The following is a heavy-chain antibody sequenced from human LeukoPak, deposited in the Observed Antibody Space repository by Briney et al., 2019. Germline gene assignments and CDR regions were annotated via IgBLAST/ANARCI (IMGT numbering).Heavy chain of an antibody. CDR2: IIPIFGTA. J-gene: IGHJ6*04. V-gene: IGHV1-69*13. Sequence: ASVKVSCKASGGIFSGYAISWVRQAPGQGLEWMGEIIPIFGTANYAQKFQGRVTIPADESTSTAYMELSSLRSEDTAVYYCAGDPIITPFYYYYGMDVWGKGTTVTVSS. CDR1: GGIFSGYA. CDR3: AGDPIITPFYYYYGMDV. D-gene: IGHD3-10*01.